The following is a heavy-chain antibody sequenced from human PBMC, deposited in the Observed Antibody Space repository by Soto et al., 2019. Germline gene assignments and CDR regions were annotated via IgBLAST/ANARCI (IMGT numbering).Heavy chain of an antibody. D-gene: IGHD3-9*01. V-gene: IGHV3-23*01. CDR2: ISGSDDST. CDR1: GFTFSSYA. Sequence: GGSLRLSCAASGFTFSSYAMSWVRQAPGKGMEWISVISGSDDSTYYADSVKGRFTINGDNTKNTLYLEMNKLRPEDTTEYYTVLSAAVTELRFRENWFLVLSFD. J-gene: IGHJ3*02. CDR3: VLSAAVTELRFRENWFLVLSFD.